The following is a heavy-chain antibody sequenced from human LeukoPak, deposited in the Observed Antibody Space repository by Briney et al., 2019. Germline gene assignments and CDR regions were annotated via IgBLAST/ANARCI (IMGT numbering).Heavy chain of an antibody. J-gene: IGHJ6*02. Sequence: SQTLSLTCAVYGGSFSGYYWSWIRQPPGKGLEWIGEINHSGSTNYNPSLKSRVTISVDTSKSQFSLKLSSVTAADTAVYYCAGGVVRGVNPYYYYYGMDVWGQGTTVTVSS. V-gene: IGHV4-34*01. CDR2: INHSGST. CDR1: GGSFSGYY. D-gene: IGHD3-10*01. CDR3: AGGVVRGVNPYYYYYGMDV.